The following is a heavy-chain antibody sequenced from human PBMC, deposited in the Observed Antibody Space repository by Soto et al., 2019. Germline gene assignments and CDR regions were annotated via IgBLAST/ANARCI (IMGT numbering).Heavy chain of an antibody. CDR1: GFTFRNYD. V-gene: IGHV3-53*04. Sequence: PGGSLRLSCVASGFTFRNYDMRWVRQAPGKGLEWVSVTFTGGSTYYADSVKGRFTISRHSSKNTVYLQMNSLRAEDTAVYYCARDRYSSGWLDAFDIWGQGTMVTVSS. J-gene: IGHJ3*02. CDR2: TFTGGST. CDR3: ARDRYSSGWLDAFDI. D-gene: IGHD6-19*01.